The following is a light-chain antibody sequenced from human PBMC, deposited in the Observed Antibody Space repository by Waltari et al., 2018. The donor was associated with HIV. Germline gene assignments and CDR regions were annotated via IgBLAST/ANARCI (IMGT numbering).Light chain of an antibody. J-gene: IGLJ3*02. CDR2: YED. V-gene: IGLV1-36*01. CDR1: SYNIGKIA. CDR3: AAWDDTLNGWV. Sequence: QSVLTQPPSVSAAPRQRVSISCYGSSYNIGKIAVTWYQQIPGTDPNLLIYYEDLLPAGVSDRFSGSKSGTSVSLAISGLQSEDEADYYCAAWDDTLNGWVFGGGTKLTVL.